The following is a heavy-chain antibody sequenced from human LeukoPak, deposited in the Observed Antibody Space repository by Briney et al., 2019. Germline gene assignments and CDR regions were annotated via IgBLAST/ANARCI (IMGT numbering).Heavy chain of an antibody. V-gene: IGHV4-38-2*01. D-gene: IGHD1-7*01. CDR3: TYQRNSSPYDY. J-gene: IGHJ4*02. Sequence: SETLSLTCAVYGGSFSGYYWDWIRQPPGKGLEWIGSIYHSGSTYYNPSLKSRVTISVDTSKNQFSPKLSSVTAADTAVYYCTYQRNSSPYDYWGQGTLVTVSS. CDR1: GGSFSGYY. CDR2: IYHSGST.